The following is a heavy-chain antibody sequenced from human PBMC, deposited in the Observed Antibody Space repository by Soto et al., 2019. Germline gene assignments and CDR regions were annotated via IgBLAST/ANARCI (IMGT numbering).Heavy chain of an antibody. J-gene: IGHJ4*02. CDR2: INSDGSST. V-gene: IGHV3-74*01. Sequence: PGGSLRLSCAASGFTFSSYWMHWVRQAPGKGLVWVSRINSDGSSTSYADSVKGRFTISRDNAKNTPYLQMNSLRAEDTAVYYCATYPDSSSWYYFDYWGQGTLVTVSS. D-gene: IGHD6-13*01. CDR3: ATYPDSSSWYYFDY. CDR1: GFTFSSYW.